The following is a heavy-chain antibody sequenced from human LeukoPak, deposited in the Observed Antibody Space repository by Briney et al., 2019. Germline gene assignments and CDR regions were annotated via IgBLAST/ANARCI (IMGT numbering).Heavy chain of an antibody. J-gene: IGHJ4*02. CDR1: GYAFNIYD. V-gene: IGHV1-8*01. CDR2: MNPDSGNT. CDR3: AVHLPGDYLDR. Sequence: ASVRVSCKASGYAFNIYDINWVRQATGQGLEWMGWMNPDSGNTGFAQKFQGRVTMTRNTFITTAYMELSSLRFEDTAVYYCAVHLPGDYLDRWGQGTLVTVSS.